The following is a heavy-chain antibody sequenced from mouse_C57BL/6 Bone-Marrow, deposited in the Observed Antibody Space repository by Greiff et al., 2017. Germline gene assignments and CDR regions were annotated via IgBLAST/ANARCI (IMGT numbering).Heavy chain of an antibody. CDR2: IWTGGGT. Sequence: QVQLQQSGPGLVAPSQSLSITCTVSGFSLTSYAISWVRQPPGKGLEWLGVIWTGGGTNYNSALKSRLSISKDNSKSQVFLKMDSLQTDDTARYYCARLDYYGSSPAWFAYWGQGTLVTVSA. V-gene: IGHV2-9-1*01. J-gene: IGHJ3*01. CDR3: ARLDYYGSSPAWFAY. D-gene: IGHD1-1*01. CDR1: GFSLTSYA.